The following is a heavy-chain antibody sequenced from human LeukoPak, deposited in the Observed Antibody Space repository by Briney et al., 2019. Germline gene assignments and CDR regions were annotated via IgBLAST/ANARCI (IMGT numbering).Heavy chain of an antibody. CDR2: TYYSGST. Sequence: SQTLSLTRTVSGGSISSGDYYWSWIRQPPGKGLEWIGYTYYSGSTYYNPSLKSRVTISVDTSKNQFSLKLSSVTAADTAVYYCAIARYCSGGSCYHFDYWGQGTLVTVSS. V-gene: IGHV4-30-4*01. CDR1: GGSISSGDYY. D-gene: IGHD2-15*01. J-gene: IGHJ4*02. CDR3: AIARYCSGGSCYHFDY.